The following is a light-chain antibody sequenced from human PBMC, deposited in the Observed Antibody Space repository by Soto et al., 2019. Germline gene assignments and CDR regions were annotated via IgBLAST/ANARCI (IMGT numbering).Light chain of an antibody. J-gene: IGKJ4*01. V-gene: IGKV1-39*01. Sequence: DIEMTQSPSTLSASVGDRVTSSCRASQGISSYLAWYQQKPGKAPRLLIYTASSLQSGVPSRFSGSGSGTDFTLTISSLQTEDFATYYCQQSYNNPLTFGGGTKVDIK. CDR3: QQSYNNPLT. CDR1: QGISSY. CDR2: TAS.